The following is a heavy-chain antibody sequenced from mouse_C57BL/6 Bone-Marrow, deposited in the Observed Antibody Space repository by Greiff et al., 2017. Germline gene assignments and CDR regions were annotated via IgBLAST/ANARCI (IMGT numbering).Heavy chain of an antibody. J-gene: IGHJ3*01. Sequence: EVKVVEPGGGLVKPGGSLKLSCEASGFTFSDYGMHWVRQAPEQGLAWVAYISSGSSTIYYDETGKGRFAISRDTAKNTLFLQLTSLRSEDTDMYDCARGYSNYFAWFAYWGQGTLVTVSA. D-gene: IGHD2-5*01. V-gene: IGHV5-17*01. CDR3: ARGYSNYFAWFAY. CDR2: ISSGSSTI. CDR1: GFTFSDYG.